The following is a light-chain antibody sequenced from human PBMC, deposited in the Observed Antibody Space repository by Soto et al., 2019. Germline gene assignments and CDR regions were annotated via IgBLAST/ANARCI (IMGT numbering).Light chain of an antibody. CDR1: QGTIDY. Sequence: DIQMTQSPSSLSASVGDTVTITCRASQGTIDYLAWYQQRPGKVPKLLSYAASTLQTGVPSRFSGSGAGTEFTLTISSLQPEDVGSYYCQKYDTAPQTFGQGTRVEIK. V-gene: IGKV1-27*01. CDR2: AAS. CDR3: QKYDTAPQT. J-gene: IGKJ1*01.